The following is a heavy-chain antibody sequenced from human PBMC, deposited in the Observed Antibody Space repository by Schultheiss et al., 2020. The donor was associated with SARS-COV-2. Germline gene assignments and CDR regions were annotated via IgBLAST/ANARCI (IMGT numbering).Heavy chain of an antibody. J-gene: IGHJ5*02. Sequence: ASVKVSCKASGGTFSSYAISWVRQAPGQGLEWMGWMNPNSGNTGYAQKFQGRVTMTRNTSISTAYMELSSLRSEDTAVYYCARGGTVVRGNWFDPWGQGTLVTVSS. CDR2: MNPNSGNT. V-gene: IGHV1-8*02. CDR3: ARGGTVVRGNWFDP. D-gene: IGHD4-23*01. CDR1: GGTFSSYA.